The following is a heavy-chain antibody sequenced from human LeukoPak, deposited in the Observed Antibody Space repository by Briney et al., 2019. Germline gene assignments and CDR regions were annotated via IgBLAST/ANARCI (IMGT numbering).Heavy chain of an antibody. V-gene: IGHV3-23*01. J-gene: IGHJ5*02. D-gene: IGHD2-15*01. Sequence: GGSLRLSCAASGFTFSSYAMSWVRQAPGKGLEWVSAISGSGGSTYYADSVKGRFTISRDNSKNTLYLQMNSLRAEDTAVYYCARRYCSGGSCYSFRGDWFDPWGQGTLVTVSS. CDR2: ISGSGGST. CDR3: ARRYCSGGSCYSFRGDWFDP. CDR1: GFTFSSYA.